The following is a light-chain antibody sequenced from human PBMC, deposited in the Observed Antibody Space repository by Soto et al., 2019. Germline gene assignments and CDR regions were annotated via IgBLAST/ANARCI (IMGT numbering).Light chain of an antibody. CDR1: QSIGNW. CDR3: QQYNSYSPRK. CDR2: DAS. Sequence: DVQLTHAPSTLSASVLYRVTITFRSSQSIGNWLAWYQQKPGKAPNLLIYDASTLENGVPSRFSGSASGTDSTLTISSLQPYDFATYYCQQYNSYSPRKFGQGTKVDIK. J-gene: IGKJ1*01. V-gene: IGKV1-5*01.